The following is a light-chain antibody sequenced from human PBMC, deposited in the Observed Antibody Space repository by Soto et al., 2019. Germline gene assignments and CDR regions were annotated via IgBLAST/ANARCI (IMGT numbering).Light chain of an antibody. V-gene: IGKV3-15*01. CDR3: QQSNDWRSIT. J-gene: IGKJ5*01. CDR2: DAS. Sequence: EIVLTQSPGTLSFSPGERSTRSCRSSRSVGGNLAWYQQRPGQAPRLLIFDASTRATGIPARFSGSGSGTEFTLSISSLQSEDFAVYYCQQSNDWRSITFGQGTRLEIK. CDR1: RSVGGN.